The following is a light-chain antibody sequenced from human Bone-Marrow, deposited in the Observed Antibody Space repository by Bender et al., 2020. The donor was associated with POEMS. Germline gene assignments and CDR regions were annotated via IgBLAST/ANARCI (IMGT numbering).Light chain of an antibody. Sequence: QSALTQPASVSGSPGQSITISCTGTSSDVGSYNLVSWYQQHPGKAPKLMIYEVSERPSGVSNRFSGSKSGNTASLTISGLQAEDEADYYCCSYAGAYTYVFGTGTRVTVL. CDR3: CSYAGAYTYV. V-gene: IGLV2-23*02. CDR2: EVS. CDR1: SSDVGSYNL. J-gene: IGLJ1*01.